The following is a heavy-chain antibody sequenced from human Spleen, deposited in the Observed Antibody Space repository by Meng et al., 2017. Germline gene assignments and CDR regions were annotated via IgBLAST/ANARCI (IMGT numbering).Heavy chain of an antibody. CDR2: MNPNSGNT. J-gene: IGHJ5*02. V-gene: IGHV1-8*03. Sequence: QMQPVQAGAEVKKPGASVKVSCKASGYTFTSYDINWVRQATGQGLEWMGWMNPNSGNTGYAQKFQGRVTITRNTSISTAYMELSSLRSEDTAVYYCARSMIRGFNWFDPWGQGTLVTVSS. D-gene: IGHD3-10*01. CDR3: ARSMIRGFNWFDP. CDR1: GYTFTSYD.